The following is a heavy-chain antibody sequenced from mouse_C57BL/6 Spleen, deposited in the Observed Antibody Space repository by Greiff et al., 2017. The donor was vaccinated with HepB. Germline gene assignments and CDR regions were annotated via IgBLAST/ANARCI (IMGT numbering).Heavy chain of an antibody. V-gene: IGHV1-76*01. D-gene: IGHD1-1*01. CDR3: ARHYGSFYFYF. CDR1: GYTFTDYY. Sequence: VKLVESGAELVRPGASVKLSCKASGYTFTDYYINWVKQRPGQGLEWIARIYPGSGNTYYNEKFKGKATLTAEKSSSTAYMQLSSLTSEDSAVYFCARHYGSFYFYFWGQGTTLTVSS. J-gene: IGHJ2*01. CDR2: IYPGSGNT.